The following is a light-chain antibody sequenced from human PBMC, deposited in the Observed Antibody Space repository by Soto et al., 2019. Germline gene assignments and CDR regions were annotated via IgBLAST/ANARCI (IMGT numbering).Light chain of an antibody. V-gene: IGKV3-15*01. Sequence: EIVITQAPATLSVSPGERATLSCRASQSVSHSLAWYQQKPGQAPRILFYGASTRATGIPARFSGSGSGTDFTLTISSLQSEDFAVYYCQQSNNWPYTFGQGTKLEIK. CDR2: GAS. CDR1: QSVSHS. CDR3: QQSNNWPYT. J-gene: IGKJ2*01.